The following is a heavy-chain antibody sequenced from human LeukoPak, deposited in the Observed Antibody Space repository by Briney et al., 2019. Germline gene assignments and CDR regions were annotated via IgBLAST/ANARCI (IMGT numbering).Heavy chain of an antibody. CDR3: ARVIVGASTYYSYYDMDV. J-gene: IGHJ6*03. CDR1: DGSFSGYY. V-gene: IGHV4-34*01. Sequence: PSETLSLTCAVYDGSFSGYYWSWIRQPPGKGLEWIGEINHSGSTNYNPSLKSRVTISVDTSKSQFSLKLSSVTAADTAVYYCARVIVGASTYYSYYDMDVWGKGTTVTVSS. D-gene: IGHD1-26*01. CDR2: INHSGST.